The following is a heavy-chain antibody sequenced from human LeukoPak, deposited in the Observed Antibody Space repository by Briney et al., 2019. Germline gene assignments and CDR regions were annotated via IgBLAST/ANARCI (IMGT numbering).Heavy chain of an antibody. CDR1: GFTFSSYA. Sequence: GGSLRLSCAASGFTFSSYAMHWVRQAPGKGLEWVAVISYDGSNKYYADSVKGRFTISRDNSKNTLDLQMNTLRAEDTAVYYCARVDYSNYVWDYWGQGTLVTVSS. CDR3: ARVDYSNYVWDY. J-gene: IGHJ4*02. D-gene: IGHD4-11*01. V-gene: IGHV3-30-3*01. CDR2: ISYDGSNK.